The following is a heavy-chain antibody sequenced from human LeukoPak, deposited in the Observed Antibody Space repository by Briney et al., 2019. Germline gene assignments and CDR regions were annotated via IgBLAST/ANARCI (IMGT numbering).Heavy chain of an antibody. Sequence: GASVKVSCKASGYTFTGYYMHWVRQAPGQGLEWMGWINPNSGGTNYAQKFQGRVTMTRDTSISTAYMELRSLRSDDTAVYYCARVDLYYDSSGYSQAANDYWGQGTLVTVSS. D-gene: IGHD3-22*01. CDR1: GYTFTGYY. J-gene: IGHJ4*02. V-gene: IGHV1-2*02. CDR3: ARVDLYYDSSGYSQAANDY. CDR2: INPNSGGT.